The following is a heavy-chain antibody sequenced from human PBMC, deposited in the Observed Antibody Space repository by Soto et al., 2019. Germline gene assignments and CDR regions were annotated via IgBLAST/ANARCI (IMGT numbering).Heavy chain of an antibody. CDR2: INHSGST. D-gene: IGHD2-2*01. CDR1: GGSFSGYY. V-gene: IGHV4-34*01. Sequence: SETLSLTCAVYGGSFSGYYWSWIRQPPGKGLEWIGEINHSGSTNYNPSLKSRVTISVDTSKNQFSLKLSSVTAADTAVYYCARGRHVVVVPAAIFGWFDPWGQGTLVTVSS. CDR3: ARGRHVVVVPAAIFGWFDP. J-gene: IGHJ5*02.